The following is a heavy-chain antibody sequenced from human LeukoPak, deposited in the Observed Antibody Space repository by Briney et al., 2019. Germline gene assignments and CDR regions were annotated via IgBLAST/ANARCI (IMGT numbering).Heavy chain of an antibody. Sequence: PGGSLRLSCAASGFTFSSYEMNWVRQAPGKGLEWVSYISSSGSTIYYADSVKGRFTISRDNAKNSLYLQMNSLRAEDTAVYYCARDANFPPYHDYVWGSYRKTPHYFDYWGQGTLVTVSS. J-gene: IGHJ4*02. D-gene: IGHD3-16*02. CDR1: GFTFSSYE. V-gene: IGHV3-48*03. CDR3: ARDANFPPYHDYVWGSYRKTPHYFDY. CDR2: ISSSGSTI.